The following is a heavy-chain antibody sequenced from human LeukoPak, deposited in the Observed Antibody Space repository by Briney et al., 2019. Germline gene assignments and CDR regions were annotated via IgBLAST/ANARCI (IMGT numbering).Heavy chain of an antibody. D-gene: IGHD2-15*01. J-gene: IGHJ4*02. V-gene: IGHV3-64*01. CDR3: AREYCSGGRCQYYFDY. CDR2: ISSDGGSP. CDR1: GFTFSSYA. Sequence: GGSLRLSCAASGFTFSSYAMHWVRQAPGKGLEYVSGISSDGGSPFHVNSVKGRFTVSRDNSKDTLYLQMGSLRAEDMAVYYCAREYCSGGRCQYYFDYWGQGTLVTVSS.